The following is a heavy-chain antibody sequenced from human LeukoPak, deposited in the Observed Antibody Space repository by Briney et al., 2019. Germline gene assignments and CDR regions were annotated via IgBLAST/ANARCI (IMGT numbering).Heavy chain of an antibody. CDR2: FDPEDGET. V-gene: IGHV1-24*01. Sequence: GASVKVSCKVSGYTLTELSMRWVRQAPGKGLEWMGGFDPEDGETIYAQKFQGRVTMTEDTSTDTAYMELSSLRSEDTAVYYCATAPWGAYYYYMDVWGKGTTVTVSS. CDR1: GYTLTELS. J-gene: IGHJ6*03. D-gene: IGHD7-27*01. CDR3: ATAPWGAYYYYMDV.